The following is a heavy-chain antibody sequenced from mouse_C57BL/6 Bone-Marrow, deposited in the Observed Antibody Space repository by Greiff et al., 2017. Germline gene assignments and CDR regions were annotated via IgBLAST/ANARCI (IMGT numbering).Heavy chain of an antibody. V-gene: IGHV1-59*01. Sequence: QVQLQQPGAELVRPGTSVKLSCKASGYTFTSYWMHWVKQRPGQGLEWIGVIDPSDSYTNYNQKFKGKATLTVDTSSSTAYMQLSSLTSEDSAVYYCARWKYYSNYSYAMDYWGQGTSVTVSS. CDR2: IDPSDSYT. J-gene: IGHJ4*01. D-gene: IGHD2-5*01. CDR3: ARWKYYSNYSYAMDY. CDR1: GYTFTSYW.